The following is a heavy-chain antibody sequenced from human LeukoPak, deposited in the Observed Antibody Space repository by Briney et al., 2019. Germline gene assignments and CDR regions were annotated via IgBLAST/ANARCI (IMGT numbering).Heavy chain of an antibody. Sequence: GASVKVSCKASGYTFTSYGISWVRQAPGQGLEWMGWSSVYNGNTNYVQSFQGRVSMTTDTSTSTAYMELRSLTSDDTAVYYCARVREPYGAGTYFDYWGQGTLVTVSS. V-gene: IGHV1-18*01. D-gene: IGHD1-14*01. CDR1: GYTFTSYG. CDR2: SSVYNGNT. CDR3: ARVREPYGAGTYFDY. J-gene: IGHJ4*02.